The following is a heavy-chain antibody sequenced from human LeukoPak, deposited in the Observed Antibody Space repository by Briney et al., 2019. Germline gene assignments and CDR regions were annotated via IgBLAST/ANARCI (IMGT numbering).Heavy chain of an antibody. CDR1: GYTFTVYF. V-gene: IGHV1-2*02. J-gene: IGHJ4*02. D-gene: IGHD3-22*01. CDR2: INPNSGGT. Sequence: ASVKVSCKASGYTFTVYFIHWVRQAPGQGREWMGWINPNSGGTNYAQKFQGRVSMTRDTSISTAYMELSRLRSDDTAVFYCAVDSSASDLDYWGQGTLVSVSS. CDR3: AVDSSASDLDY.